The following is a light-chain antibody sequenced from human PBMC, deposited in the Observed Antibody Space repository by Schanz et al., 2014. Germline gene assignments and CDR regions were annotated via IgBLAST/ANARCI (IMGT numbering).Light chain of an antibody. CDR1: QNINRR. Sequence: DIQMTQSPSSLSASVGDRVTITCRASQNINRRLNWYQQRPREAPKLIIYSASNLQSGVPSRFSGSGSGTDFTLTISSLQPEDFATYFCQQSYGTPWTFGHGTKLDTK. CDR3: QQSYGTPWT. V-gene: IGKV1-39*01. CDR2: SAS. J-gene: IGKJ1*01.